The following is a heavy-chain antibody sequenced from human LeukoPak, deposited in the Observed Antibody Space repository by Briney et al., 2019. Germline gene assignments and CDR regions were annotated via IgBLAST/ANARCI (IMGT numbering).Heavy chain of an antibody. CDR2: ISPSGNYI. J-gene: IGHJ6*02. CDR3: AGGIAASGYTMDV. V-gene: IGHV3-21*01. D-gene: IGHD6-13*01. CDR1: GLTFSGYT. Sequence: GGSLRLSCAASGLTFSGYTMNWVRQAPGKGLEWVASISPSGNYIYYADSVKGRFTISRDNAKNSLFLQMNSLRAEDTAVYSCAGGIAASGYTMDVWGRGTTVTVSS.